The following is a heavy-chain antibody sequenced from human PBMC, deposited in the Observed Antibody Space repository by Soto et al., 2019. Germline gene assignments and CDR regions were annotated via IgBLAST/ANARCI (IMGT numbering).Heavy chain of an antibody. J-gene: IGHJ4*02. Sequence: QITLKESGPTLVKPTQTLTLTCTFSGFSLSTSGVGVGWIRQPPGKALEWLALIFWDDDKRYSPSLKSRLTITKDPSKNQVALTMTNMDPVDTATYSCAPSPDYYNSGSYSAFDYWGQGTLVTVSS. D-gene: IGHD3-10*01. V-gene: IGHV2-5*02. CDR2: IFWDDDK. CDR1: GFSLSTSGVG. CDR3: APSPDYYNSGSYSAFDY.